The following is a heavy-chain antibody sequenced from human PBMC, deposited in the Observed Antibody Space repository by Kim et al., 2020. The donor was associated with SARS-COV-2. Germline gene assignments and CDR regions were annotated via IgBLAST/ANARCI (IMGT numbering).Heavy chain of an antibody. Sequence: SETLSLTCTVSGGSISSYYWSWIRQPPGKGLEWIGYIYYSGSTNFNPSLKSRITISLDTSKNQFSLKLTSVTAADTAVYYFARVPFYGSGTYARVAYYG. D-gene: IGHD3-10*01. V-gene: IGHV4-59*01. CDR2: IYYSGST. J-gene: IGHJ6*01. CDR3: ARVPFYGSGTYARVAYYG. CDR1: GGSISSYY.